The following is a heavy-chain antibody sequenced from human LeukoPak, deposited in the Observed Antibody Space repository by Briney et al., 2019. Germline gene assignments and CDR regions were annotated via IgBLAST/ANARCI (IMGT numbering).Heavy chain of an antibody. CDR1: GFTFSSYP. V-gene: IGHV3-23*01. Sequence: GGSLRLSCAASGFTFSSYPLNWVRQAPGKGLERVSVISGSGGATFYGDSVQGRFTISRDNSRDTLYLQMSSLRAEDTAVYYCGKYLQTTVGANDYWGRGTLVTVSS. CDR2: ISGSGGAT. CDR3: GKYLQTTVGANDY. J-gene: IGHJ4*02. D-gene: IGHD1-26*01.